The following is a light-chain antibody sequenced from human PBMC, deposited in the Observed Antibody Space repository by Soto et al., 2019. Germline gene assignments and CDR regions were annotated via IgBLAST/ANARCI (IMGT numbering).Light chain of an antibody. CDR3: QQYITYPYA. CDR2: EAS. CDR1: QSTSTW. Sequence: DIQMTQSPSTLSASVGDRFTITCRDSQSTSTWLAWYQQRPGKTPKLLISEASKLESGVPSRFSGSGSGTEFTLTISSLQPDDFATYYCQQYITYPYAFGQGTKVEIK. V-gene: IGKV1-5*03. J-gene: IGKJ1*01.